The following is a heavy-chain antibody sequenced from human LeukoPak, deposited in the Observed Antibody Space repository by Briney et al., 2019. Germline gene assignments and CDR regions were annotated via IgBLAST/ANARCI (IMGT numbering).Heavy chain of an antibody. Sequence: ASVKVSCKASGFSLTSYDINWVRQATGQGLEWMGWMNPNSGNTGYAQKFQGRVTMTRNTSISTAYMELSSLRSEDAAVYYCARAPGHDILTGYYYYYYMDVWGKGTTVTISS. CDR3: ARAPGHDILTGYYYYYYMDV. J-gene: IGHJ6*03. CDR2: MNPNSGNT. D-gene: IGHD3-9*01. V-gene: IGHV1-8*01. CDR1: GFSLTSYD.